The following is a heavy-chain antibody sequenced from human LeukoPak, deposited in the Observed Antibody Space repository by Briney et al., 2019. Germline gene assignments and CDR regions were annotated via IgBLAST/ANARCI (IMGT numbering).Heavy chain of an antibody. J-gene: IGHJ5*02. CDR1: GYTFTSYG. V-gene: IGHV1-18*01. Sequence: ASVKVPCKASGYTFTSYGISWVRQAPGQGLEWMGWISAYNGNTNYAQKLQGRVTMTTDTSTSTAYMELRSLRSDDTAVYYCARDIPFYYDFWSGPTERRPFDPWGQGTLVAVSS. CDR2: ISAYNGNT. D-gene: IGHD3-3*01. CDR3: ARDIPFYYDFWSGPTERRPFDP.